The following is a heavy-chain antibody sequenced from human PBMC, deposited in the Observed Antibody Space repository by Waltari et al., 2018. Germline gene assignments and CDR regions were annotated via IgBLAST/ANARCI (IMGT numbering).Heavy chain of an antibody. D-gene: IGHD3-22*01. V-gene: IGHV4-4*07. CDR3: ARDGGDYYDSSGYYYGGFDY. Sequence: QVQLQESGPGLVKPSETLSLTCTVSGGSISSYYWSWIRQPAGKGLEWIGRIYTSGSTNYNPSLKSRVTISVDKSKNQFSLKLSSVTAADTAVYYCARDGGDYYDSSGYYYGGFDYWGQGTLVTVSS. J-gene: IGHJ4*02. CDR2: IYTSGST. CDR1: GGSISSYY.